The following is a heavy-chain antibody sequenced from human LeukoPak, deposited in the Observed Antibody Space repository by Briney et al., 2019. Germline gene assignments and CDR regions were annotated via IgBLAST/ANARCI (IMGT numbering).Heavy chain of an antibody. V-gene: IGHV5-51*01. CDR3: ARRIAGYCSGGGCFGIGY. J-gene: IGHJ4*02. D-gene: IGHD2-15*01. CDR2: IYPGDSDT. Sequence: GESLKISCKGSGYSFTTYWIVWVRQMPGKGLEWMGIIYPGDSDTRYSPSFQGQVTISADRSISTSYLQWSSLKASDTAMYYCARRIAGYCSGGGCFGIGYWGQGTLVTVSS. CDR1: GYSFTTYW.